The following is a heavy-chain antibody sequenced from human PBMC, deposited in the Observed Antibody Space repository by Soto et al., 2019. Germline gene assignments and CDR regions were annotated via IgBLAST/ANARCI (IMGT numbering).Heavy chain of an antibody. J-gene: IGHJ6*02. CDR1: EFTFSSYA. D-gene: IGHD2-15*01. V-gene: IGHV3-30*03. CDR2: ISFDGRKE. Sequence: QLVESGGRGVQPGRSLRLSCEASEFTFSSYAMHWVRQAPGRGLEWVALISFDGRKEHYADSVKGRFIVSRDNSRSMVYLQMDSLRPDDTAIYYCARPIPRWSYHYGMDVWGQGTTVTVSS. CDR3: ARPIPRWSYHYGMDV.